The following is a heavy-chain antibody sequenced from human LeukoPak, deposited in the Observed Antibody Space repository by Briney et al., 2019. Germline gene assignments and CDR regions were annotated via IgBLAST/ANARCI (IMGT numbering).Heavy chain of an antibody. D-gene: IGHD3-16*01. CDR1: GYTFTNYG. Sequence: ASVKVSCKASGYTFTNYGIGWVRQAPGQGLEWMGWITGYNGNTDYAQKFQGRVTMTTDTSTSTAYMELRSLGSDDTAVYYCAKAQEGGWNAFDIWGQGTMVTVSS. CDR3: AKAQEGGWNAFDI. V-gene: IGHV1-18*01. CDR2: ITGYNGNT. J-gene: IGHJ3*02.